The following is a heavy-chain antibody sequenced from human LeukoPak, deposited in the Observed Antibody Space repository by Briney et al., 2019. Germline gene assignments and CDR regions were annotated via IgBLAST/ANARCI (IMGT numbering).Heavy chain of an antibody. V-gene: IGHV5-51*01. CDR2: IFPGDSDT. CDR3: ARVVDYGDYRNGFLDY. D-gene: IGHD4-17*01. J-gene: IGHJ4*02. CDR1: GYTFSIYW. Sequence: GESLKISCKGSGYTFSIYWIGWVRQMPGKGLEWMGNIFPGDSDTRYSPSLQGQVTISVDKSINTAYLQWSSLKASDTAMYYCARVVDYGDYRNGFLDYWGQGTLVTVSS.